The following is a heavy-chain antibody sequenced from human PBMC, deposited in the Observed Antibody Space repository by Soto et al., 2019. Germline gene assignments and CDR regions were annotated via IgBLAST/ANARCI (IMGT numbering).Heavy chain of an antibody. CDR2: IYSGGST. CDR3: ARSHSSGWPYYYYYMDV. J-gene: IGHJ6*03. Sequence: EVQLVESGGGLVQPGGSLRLSCAASGFTVSSNYMSWVRQAPGKGLEWVSVIYSGGSTYYADSVKGRFTISRDNSKNTLYLKMNSLRAEDTAVYYCARSHSSGWPYYYYYMDVWGKGPTVTVSS. D-gene: IGHD6-19*01. CDR1: GFTVSSNY. V-gene: IGHV3-66*01.